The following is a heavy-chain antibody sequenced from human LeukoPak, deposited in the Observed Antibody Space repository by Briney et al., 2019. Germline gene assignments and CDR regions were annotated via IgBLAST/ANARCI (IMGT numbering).Heavy chain of an antibody. CDR2: IIPIFGTA. D-gene: IGHD3-10*01. J-gene: IGHJ6*03. CDR1: GGTFSSYA. V-gene: IGHV1-69*13. CDR3: ARDPGYYGSGSYRDYYYMDV. Sequence: SVNVSCKASGGTFSSYAISWVRQAPGQGLEWMGGIIPIFGTANYAQKFQGRVTITADESTSTAYMELSSLRSEDTAVYYCARDPGYYGSGSYRDYYYMDVWGKGTTVTISS.